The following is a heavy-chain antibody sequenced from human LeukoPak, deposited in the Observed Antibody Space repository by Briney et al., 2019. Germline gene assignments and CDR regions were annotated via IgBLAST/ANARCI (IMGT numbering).Heavy chain of an antibody. J-gene: IGHJ2*01. CDR3: ARRVRSSRSRYFDL. D-gene: IGHD3-10*01. Sequence: SQTLSLTCTVSGGSISSGSYYWSWIRQPPGKGLEWIGSISYGGSTYYNPSLKSRVTISVDTSKNQFSLNLSSVTAADTAVYYCARRVRSSRSRYFDLWGRGTLVTVSS. CDR2: ISYGGST. CDR1: GGSISSGSYY. V-gene: IGHV4-39*01.